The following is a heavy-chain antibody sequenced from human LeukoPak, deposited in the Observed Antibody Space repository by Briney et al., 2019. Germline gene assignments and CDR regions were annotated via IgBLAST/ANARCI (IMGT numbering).Heavy chain of an antibody. V-gene: IGHV1-58*01. CDR1: GFTFLKSA. CDR3: VADVVSAVGVLAS. D-gene: IGHD2-15*01. J-gene: IGHJ5*02. Sequence: GTSVRVSCKDSGFTFLKSAVQWVRQTRGQRLEWIGWIVVGSGNTNYAQKFSERVSISRGMSTNTAYMELSGLRSEDTAVYYCVADVVSAVGVLASWGQGTLVTASS. CDR2: IVVGSGNT.